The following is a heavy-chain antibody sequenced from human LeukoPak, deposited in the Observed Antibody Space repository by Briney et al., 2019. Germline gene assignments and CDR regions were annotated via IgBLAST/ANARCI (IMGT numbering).Heavy chain of an antibody. D-gene: IGHD1-26*01. CDR3: AKASIAGAIGVLDY. CDR1: GFTFNNYW. CDR2: INQDGSGK. J-gene: IGHJ4*02. V-gene: IGHV3-7*01. Sequence: GGSLRLSCAAFGFTFNNYWMSWVRQAPGKGLEWVANINQDGSGKHYVDSVKGRFTISRDNAKNSLYLQMNSQRAEDTAVYFCAKASIAGAIGVLDYWGQGTLVTVSS.